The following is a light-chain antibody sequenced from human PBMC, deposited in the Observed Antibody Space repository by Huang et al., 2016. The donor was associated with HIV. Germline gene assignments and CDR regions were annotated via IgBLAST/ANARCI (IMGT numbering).Light chain of an antibody. V-gene: IGKV3-15*01. CDR2: GAS. J-gene: IGKJ2*01. CDR1: QSVGST. Sequence: DTVMTQTPATLSVSPGARATLSCRASQSVGSTLAWFQQKPGQAPRLIIHGASTRATGIPARFSGSGSGTEFTLTISSLQSEDFAVYYCQQYNNWPYTFGQGTKLEIK. CDR3: QQYNNWPYT.